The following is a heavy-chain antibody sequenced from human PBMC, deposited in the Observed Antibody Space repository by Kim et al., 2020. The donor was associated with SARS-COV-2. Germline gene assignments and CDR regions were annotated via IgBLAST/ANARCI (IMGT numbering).Heavy chain of an antibody. CDR2: IYYSGST. CDR3: AGAQDNYGAGSYYNVVKWFDP. Sequence: SETLSLTCTVSGGSISSYYWSWIRQPPGKGLEWIGCIYYSGSTNNNPSLKSRVTISVDTSKNQFSLQLSSVTAADTAVYYCAGAQDNYGAGSYYNVVKWFDPWGQGTLVTVSS. CDR1: GGSISSYY. V-gene: IGHV4-59*13. D-gene: IGHD3-10*01. J-gene: IGHJ5*02.